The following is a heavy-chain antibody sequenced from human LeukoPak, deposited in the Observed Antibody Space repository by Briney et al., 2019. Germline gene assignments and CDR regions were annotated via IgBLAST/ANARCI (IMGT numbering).Heavy chain of an antibody. D-gene: IGHD2-21*02. J-gene: IGHJ5*02. CDR3: ARTYMTSARFDP. CDR1: GGSISSGGYY. V-gene: IGHV4-31*03. CDR2: IHYSGST. Sequence: SQTLSLTCTVSGGSISSGGYYWSRIRQHPGKGLEWIGYIHYSGSTYYNPSLKSRVTISVDTSKNQFSLKVRYVTAADTAVYYCARTYMTSARFDPWGQGTLVTVSS.